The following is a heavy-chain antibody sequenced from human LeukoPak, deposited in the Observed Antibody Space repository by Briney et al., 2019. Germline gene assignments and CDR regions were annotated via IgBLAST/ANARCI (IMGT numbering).Heavy chain of an antibody. J-gene: IGHJ4*02. CDR2: IQYDGSNK. V-gene: IGHV3-30*02. Sequence: GSLRLSCAASGFTFSTYGMHWVRQAPGKGLEWVAFIQYDGSNKYYADSVKGRFTISRDNSKNTLYLQMNSLRAGDTAVYYCATTVAGTRWALGYWGQGTLVTVSS. D-gene: IGHD6-19*01. CDR1: GFTFSTYG. CDR3: ATTVAGTRWALGY.